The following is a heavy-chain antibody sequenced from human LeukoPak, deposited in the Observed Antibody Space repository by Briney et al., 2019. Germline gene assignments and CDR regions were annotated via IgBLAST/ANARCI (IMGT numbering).Heavy chain of an antibody. CDR3: ARGTALSSPLEY. J-gene: IGHJ4*02. CDR2: MSYDGSNK. D-gene: IGHD2-21*02. V-gene: IGHV3-30-3*01. Sequence: GGSLRLSCAASGFTFSSYAMHWVRQAPGKGLEWVAVMSYDGSNKYYADSVKGRFTISRDNSKNTLYLQMNSLRAEDTAVYYCARGTALSSPLEYWGQGTLVTVSS. CDR1: GFTFSSYA.